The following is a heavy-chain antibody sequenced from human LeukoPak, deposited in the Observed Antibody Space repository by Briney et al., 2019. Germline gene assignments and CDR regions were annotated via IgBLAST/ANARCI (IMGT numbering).Heavy chain of an antibody. Sequence: GGSLRLSCAASGFTFSSYAMSWVRQAPGKGLEWVSAISGSGGSTYYADSVKGRFTISRDNSKNTLYLQMNSLRAEDTAVYYCAKDREINYYDSSGYAFDAFDIWGQGTMVTVSS. CDR2: ISGSGGST. CDR1: GFTFSSYA. V-gene: IGHV3-23*01. J-gene: IGHJ3*02. D-gene: IGHD3-22*01. CDR3: AKDREINYYDSSGYAFDAFDI.